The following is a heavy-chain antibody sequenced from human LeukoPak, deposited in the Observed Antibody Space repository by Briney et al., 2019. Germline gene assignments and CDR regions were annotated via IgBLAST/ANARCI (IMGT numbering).Heavy chain of an antibody. D-gene: IGHD3-3*01. V-gene: IGHV4-34*01. CDR3: ARAIPPAWSGYSKSFDY. CDR1: GGSFSGYY. J-gene: IGHJ4*02. Sequence: SETLSLTCAVYGGSFSGYYWSWIRQPPGKGLEWTGEINHSGSTNYNPSLKSRVTISVDTSKNQFSLKLSSVTAADTAVYYCARAIPPAWSGYSKSFDYWGQGTLVTVSS. CDR2: INHSGST.